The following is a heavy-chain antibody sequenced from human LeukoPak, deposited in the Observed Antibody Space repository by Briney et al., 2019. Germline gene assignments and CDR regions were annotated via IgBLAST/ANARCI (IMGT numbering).Heavy chain of an antibody. CDR3: ARESVGSSSRFDP. J-gene: IGHJ5*02. CDR2: IYYSGST. V-gene: IGHV4-39*07. CDR1: GGSISSSSYY. D-gene: IGHD6-6*01. Sequence: SETLSLTCTVSGGSISSSSYYWGWIRQPPGKGLEWIGSIYYSGSTYYNPSLKSRVTISVDTSKSQFSLKLSSVTAADTAVYYCARESVGSSSRFDPWGQGTLVTVSS.